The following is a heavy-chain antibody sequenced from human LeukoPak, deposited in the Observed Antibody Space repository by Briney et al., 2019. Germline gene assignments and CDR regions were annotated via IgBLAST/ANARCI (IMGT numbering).Heavy chain of an antibody. Sequence: GGSLRLSCAASGFTISNYGMSWVRQAPGKGLEWVSALSDSGASTYYADSVKGRFTVSRDSSKNTLNLQMNSLRAEDTAVYYCAKVMQDRSMNMHFDYWGPGTQVTVSS. J-gene: IGHJ4*02. CDR3: AKVMQDRSMNMHFDY. CDR1: GFTISNYG. CDR2: LSDSGAST. V-gene: IGHV3-23*01. D-gene: IGHD5-18*01.